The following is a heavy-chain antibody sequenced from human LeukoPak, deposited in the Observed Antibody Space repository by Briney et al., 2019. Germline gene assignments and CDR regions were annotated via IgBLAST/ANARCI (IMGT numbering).Heavy chain of an antibody. CDR1: GFTFSSFG. CDR2: IRYDGSSK. Sequence: GSLRLSCAASGFTFSSFGMHWVRQAPGKGLEWVAFIRYDGSSKYYADSVRGRFTISRDNSKNVLYLQMNSLRAEGTAVYYCASCKLLLRSDWFDPWGQGTLVTVSS. D-gene: IGHD2-15*01. V-gene: IGHV3-30*02. CDR3: ASCKLLLRSDWFDP. J-gene: IGHJ5*02.